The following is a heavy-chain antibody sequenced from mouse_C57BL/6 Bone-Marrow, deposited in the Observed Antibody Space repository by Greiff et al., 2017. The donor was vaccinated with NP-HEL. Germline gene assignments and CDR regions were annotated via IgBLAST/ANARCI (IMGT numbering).Heavy chain of an antibody. CDR1: GYSITSGYY. CDR3: ARSFITTVVATYYYAMDY. Sequence: LQESGPGLVKPSQSLSLTCSVTGYSITSGYYWYWIRQFPGNILEWMGYISYGGSNNYNPSLKNRISITRDTSKNQFFLKLNSVTTEDTATYYCARSFITTVVATYYYAMDYWGQGTSVTVSS. J-gene: IGHJ4*01. D-gene: IGHD1-1*01. CDR2: ISYGGSN. V-gene: IGHV3-6*01.